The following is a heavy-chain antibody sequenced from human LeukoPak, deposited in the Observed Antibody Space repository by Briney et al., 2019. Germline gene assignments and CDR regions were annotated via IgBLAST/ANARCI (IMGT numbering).Heavy chain of an antibody. CDR2: IYYSGST. CDR3: ARRTDY. D-gene: IGHD1-14*01. V-gene: IGHV4-59*01. J-gene: IGHJ4*02. CDR1: GGSISSYY. Sequence: SETLSLTCTVSGGSISSYYWSWIRQPPGKGLEWIGYIYYSGSTNYNPSLKSRVTISVDTSKNQFSPKLSSVTAADTAVYYCARRTDYWGQGTLVTVSS.